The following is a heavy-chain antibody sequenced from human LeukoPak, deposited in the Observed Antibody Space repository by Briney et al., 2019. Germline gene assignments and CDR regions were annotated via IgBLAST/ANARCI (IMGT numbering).Heavy chain of an antibody. CDR1: GFTCSSYS. J-gene: IGHJ5*02. D-gene: IGHD5-12*01. CDR2: ISSSSTTI. CDR3: ARWTDSGYDLSFDP. V-gene: IGHV3-48*01. Sequence: PGVSLRLSCTASGFTCSSYSRKWVRQAPGKGLEGVSYISSSSTTIYYADSGKVRFTIPRDKVKNSLYLQMNSLRAEDTAIYYCARWTDSGYDLSFDPWGQGTLVTVSS.